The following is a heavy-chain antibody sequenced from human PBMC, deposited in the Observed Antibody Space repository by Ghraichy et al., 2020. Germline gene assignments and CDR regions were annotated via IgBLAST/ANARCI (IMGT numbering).Heavy chain of an antibody. Sequence: GGSLRLSCAASGFTFSRYWMHWVRQAPGKGLVWVSHINSNGGTINYADSVRGRFTVSSDNANNTRYLQMNSLRAEVTAMYYCAAAMRKGYISGWGQGTMDTVSS. CDR2: INSNGGTI. V-gene: IGHV3-74*01. CDR3: AAAMRKGYISG. CDR1: GFTFSRYW. D-gene: IGHD5-24*01. J-gene: IGHJ3*01.